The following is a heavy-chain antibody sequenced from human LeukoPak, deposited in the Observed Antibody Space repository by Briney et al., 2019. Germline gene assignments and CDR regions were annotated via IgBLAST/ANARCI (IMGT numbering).Heavy chain of an antibody. J-gene: IGHJ4*02. Sequence: GGSLRLSCAASGSTFSSYAMSWVRQAPGKGLEWVSAISGSGGSTYYADSVKGRFTISRDNSKNTLYLQMNSLRAEDTAVYYCAKGGIPSDLFDYWGQGTLVTVSS. D-gene: IGHD3-16*01. V-gene: IGHV3-23*01. CDR1: GSTFSSYA. CDR2: ISGSGGST. CDR3: AKGGIPSDLFDY.